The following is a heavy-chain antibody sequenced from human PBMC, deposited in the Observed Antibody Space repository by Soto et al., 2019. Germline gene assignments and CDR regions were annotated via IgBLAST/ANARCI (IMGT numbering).Heavy chain of an antibody. D-gene: IGHD3-16*01. J-gene: IGHJ4*02. CDR1: GFSLSTTGVG. CDR2: IYWHDDK. Sequence: ASGPTLVNPTQTLTLTCTFSGFSLSTTGVGVSWIRQPPGKALEWLALIYWHDDKRYSPSLKGRLTITKDTSKNQVVLTMTNMGPVDTATYYCAHRGGATVGLYYFDYWGQGALVTVSS. V-gene: IGHV2-5*01. CDR3: AHRGGATVGLYYFDY.